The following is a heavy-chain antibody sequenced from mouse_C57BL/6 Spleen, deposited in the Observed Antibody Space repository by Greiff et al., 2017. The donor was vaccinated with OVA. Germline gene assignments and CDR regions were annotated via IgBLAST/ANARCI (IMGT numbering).Heavy chain of an antibody. V-gene: IGHV1-72*01. CDR1: GYTFTSYW. Sequence: SGPELVKPGASVKLSCKASGYTFTSYWMHWVKQRPGRGLEWIGRIDPNSGGTKYNEKFKSKATLTVDKPSSTAYMQLSSLTSEDSAVYYCARMQIYDGYLYYAMDYWGQGTSVTVSS. CDR2: IDPNSGGT. D-gene: IGHD2-3*01. CDR3: ARMQIYDGYLYYAMDY. J-gene: IGHJ4*01.